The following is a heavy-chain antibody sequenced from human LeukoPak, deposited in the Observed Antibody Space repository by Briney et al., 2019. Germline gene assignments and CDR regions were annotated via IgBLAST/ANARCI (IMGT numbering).Heavy chain of an antibody. V-gene: IGHV3-21*01. J-gene: IGHJ3*02. D-gene: IGHD2-15*01. CDR2: ISSSSSYI. Sequence: GGSLRLSCVASGFSFSTYWMNWVRQAPGKGLEWVSSISSSSSYIYYADSVKGRFTISRDNAKNSLYLQMNSLRAEDTAVYYCARILARGLDIVVVVAGAFDIWGQGTMVTVSS. CDR1: GFSFSTYW. CDR3: ARILARGLDIVVVVAGAFDI.